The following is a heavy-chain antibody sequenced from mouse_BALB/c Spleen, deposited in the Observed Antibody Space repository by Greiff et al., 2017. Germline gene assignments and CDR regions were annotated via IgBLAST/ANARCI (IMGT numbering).Heavy chain of an antibody. V-gene: IGHV14-4*02. D-gene: IGHD1-1*01. J-gene: IGHJ3*01. Sequence: EVQLQQSGAELVRSGASVKLSCTASGFNIKDYYMHWVKQRPEQGLEWIGWIDPENGDTEYAPKFQGKATMTADTSSNTAYLQLSSLTSEDTAVYYCSRAHYYGSSPWFAYWGQGTLVTVSA. CDR3: SRAHYYGSSPWFAY. CDR1: GFNIKDYY. CDR2: IDPENGDT.